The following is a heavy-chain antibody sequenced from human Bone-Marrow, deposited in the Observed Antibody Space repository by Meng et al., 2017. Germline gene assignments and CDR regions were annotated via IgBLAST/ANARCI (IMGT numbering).Heavy chain of an antibody. CDR3: ASGSSSSWPNFDY. D-gene: IGHD6-13*01. Sequence: QVQLQESGPGLVDAAGTLSLDCAVSGGSISSSNLSSWVRQPPGKGLEWMGEIYLSGSTNYNPSLKSRVTISVDKSKNQFSLKLSSVTAADTAVYYCASGSSSSWPNFDYWGQGTLVTVSS. CDR1: GGSISSSNL. CDR2: IYLSGST. V-gene: IGHV4-4*02. J-gene: IGHJ4*02.